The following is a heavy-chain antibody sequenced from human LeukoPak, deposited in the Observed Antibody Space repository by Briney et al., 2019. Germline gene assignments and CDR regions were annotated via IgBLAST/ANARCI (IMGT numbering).Heavy chain of an antibody. CDR1: GGPFSGYY. J-gene: IGHJ5*02. V-gene: IGHV4-34*01. Sequence: NPSETLSLTCAVYGGPFSGYYWSWIRQPPGKGLEWIGEINHSGSTNYNPSLKSRVTISVDTSKNQFSLKLSSVTAADTAVYYCAREGYGDYVWFDPWGQGTLVTVSS. CDR2: INHSGST. CDR3: AREGYGDYVWFDP. D-gene: IGHD4-17*01.